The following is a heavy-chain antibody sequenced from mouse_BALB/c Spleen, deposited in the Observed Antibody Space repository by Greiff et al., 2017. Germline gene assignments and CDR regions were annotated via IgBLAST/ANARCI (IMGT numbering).Heavy chain of an antibody. CDR2: IYPYNGGT. J-gene: IGHJ1*01. CDR3: ARSGSSYGWYFDV. V-gene: IGHV1S29*02. Sequence: VQLQQSGPELVKPGASVKISCKASGYTFTDYNMHWVKQSHGKSLEWIGYIYPYNGGTGYNQKFKSKATLTVDNSSSTAYMELRSLTSEDSAVYYCARSGSSYGWYFDVWGAGTTVTVSS. CDR1: GYTFTDYN. D-gene: IGHD1-1*01.